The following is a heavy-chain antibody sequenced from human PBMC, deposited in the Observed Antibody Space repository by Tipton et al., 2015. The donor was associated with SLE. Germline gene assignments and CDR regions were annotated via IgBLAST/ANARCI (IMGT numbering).Heavy chain of an antibody. J-gene: IGHJ2*01. D-gene: IGHD6-13*01. CDR2: IYTSGST. CDR3: ARDRRLIAEPSFWWYFDL. CDR1: DGSISSYY. Sequence: TLSLTCTVSDGSISSYYWSWIRQPPGKGLEWIGYIYTSGSTNYNPPLKSRVTISVDTSKNQFSLKLSSVTAADTAVYYCARDRRLIAEPSFWWYFDLWGRGTLVTVSS. V-gene: IGHV4-4*08.